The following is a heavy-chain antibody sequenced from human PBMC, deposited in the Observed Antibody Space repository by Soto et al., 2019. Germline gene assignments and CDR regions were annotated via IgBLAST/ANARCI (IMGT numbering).Heavy chain of an antibody. Sequence: NCPEWVAVIWYDGSNENYADSVKGRFTISRDNSKNTLYLQMNGLRAEDTAVFYFVRAAAVAAEGYHYMAVLVKGTTDT. V-gene: IGHV3-33*01. CDR2: IWYDGSNE. CDR3: VRAAAVAAEGYHYMAV. D-gene: IGHD6-25*01. J-gene: IGHJ6*03.